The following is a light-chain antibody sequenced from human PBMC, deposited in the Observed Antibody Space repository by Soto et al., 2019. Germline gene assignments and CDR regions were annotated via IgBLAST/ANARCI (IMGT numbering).Light chain of an antibody. V-gene: IGKV3-11*01. Sequence: EIVLTQSPATLSLSPGEGATLSCRASQSVDRYLAWYQQKPGQAPRLLIYDAINRATGVPARFRGRGSGTDFTLTITSLEPEDFAVYYCQQRSNWPPITFGQGTRWRL. CDR3: QQRSNWPPIT. J-gene: IGKJ5*01. CDR1: QSVDRY. CDR2: DAI.